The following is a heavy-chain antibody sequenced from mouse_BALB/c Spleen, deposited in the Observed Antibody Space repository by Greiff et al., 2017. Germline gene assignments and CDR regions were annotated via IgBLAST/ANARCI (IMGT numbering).Heavy chain of an antibody. CDR3: ARERGNYFYAMDY. V-gene: IGHV2-6-7*01. CDR1: GFSLTGYG. D-gene: IGHD2-1*01. Sequence: QVQLQQSGPGLVAPSQSLSITCTVSGFSLTGYGVNWVRQPPGKGLEWLGMIWGDGSTDYNSALKSRLSISKDNSKSQVFLKMNSLQTDDTARYYCARERGNYFYAMDYWGQGTSVTVSS. J-gene: IGHJ4*01. CDR2: IWGDGST.